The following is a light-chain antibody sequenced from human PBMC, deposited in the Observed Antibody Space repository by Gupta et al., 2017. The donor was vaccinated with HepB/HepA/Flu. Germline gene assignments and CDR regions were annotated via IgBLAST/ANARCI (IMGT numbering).Light chain of an antibody. CDR1: QTIFNNW. V-gene: IGKV3-20*01. CDR3: QQYGSSLIFT. Sequence: EIVLTQSPGTLSLSPGDRATLSCRASQTIFNNWLAWYQHKHGQAPRLIIYGASSRATGVPDRFSGGGSGTDFTLTIERLEPEDFAIYYCQQYGSSLIFTFGPGTKVDF. J-gene: IGKJ3*01. CDR2: GAS.